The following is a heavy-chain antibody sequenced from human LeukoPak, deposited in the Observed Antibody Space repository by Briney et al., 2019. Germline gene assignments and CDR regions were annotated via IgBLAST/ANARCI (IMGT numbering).Heavy chain of an antibody. CDR2: INPNSGGT. V-gene: IGHV1-2*02. CDR3: ARGRTLEKIGY. J-gene: IGHJ4*02. Sequence: GASVKVSCKASGDTFTGYYLHWVRQAPGQGLEWMGWINPNSGGTNYAQKFQGRVTMTRDTSISAAYMELSRLRSDDTAVYYCARGRTLEKIGYWGQGTLVIVSS. D-gene: IGHD1-1*01. CDR1: GDTFTGYY.